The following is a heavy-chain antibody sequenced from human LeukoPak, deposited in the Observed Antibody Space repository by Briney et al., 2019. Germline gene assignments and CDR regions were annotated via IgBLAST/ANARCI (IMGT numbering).Heavy chain of an antibody. D-gene: IGHD6-13*01. CDR2: IYHSGST. Sequence: SETLSLTCTVSGYSISSGYYWGWIRQPPGKGLEWIGSIYHSGSTYYNPSLKSRVTISVDTSKNQFSLKLSSVTAADTAVYYCARTYSSSWPEWALDIWGQGTMVTVSS. CDR1: GYSISSGYY. J-gene: IGHJ3*02. CDR3: ARTYSSSWPEWALDI. V-gene: IGHV4-38-2*02.